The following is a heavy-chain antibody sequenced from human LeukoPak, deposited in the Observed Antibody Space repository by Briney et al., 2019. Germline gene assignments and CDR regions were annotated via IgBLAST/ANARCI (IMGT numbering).Heavy chain of an antibody. J-gene: IGHJ6*03. CDR1: GGSISSYY. CDR3: ARAPSASYYYYMDV. V-gene: IGHV4-59*12. CDR2: IYYSGST. Sequence: KASETLSLTCTVSGGSISSYYWSWIRQPPGKGLEWIGYIYYSGSTNYNSSLKSRVTISVDTSKNQFSLKLSSVTAADTAVYYCARAPSASYYYYMDVWGKGTTVTVSS.